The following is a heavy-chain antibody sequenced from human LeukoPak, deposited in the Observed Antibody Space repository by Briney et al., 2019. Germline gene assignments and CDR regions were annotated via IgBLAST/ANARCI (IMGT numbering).Heavy chain of an antibody. J-gene: IGHJ4*02. V-gene: IGHV3-23*01. CDR2: MSDSGGST. CDR1: GITLSNYG. D-gene: IGHD3-22*01. Sequence: GSLRLSCEVSGITLSNYGMSWVRQAPGKGLEWVAGMSDSGGSTNYADSVKGRFTISRDNPKNTLYLQMNSLRAEDTAVYFCAKRGVVIRVILVGFHKEAYYFDSWGQGALVTVSS. CDR3: AKRGVVIRVILVGFHKEAYYFDS.